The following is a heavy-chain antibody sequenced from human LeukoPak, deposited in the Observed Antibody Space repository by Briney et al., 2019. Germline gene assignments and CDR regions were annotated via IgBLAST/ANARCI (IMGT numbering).Heavy chain of an antibody. J-gene: IGHJ4*02. CDR2: IHYTGAT. CDR1: GASINFYY. D-gene: IGHD3-10*01. V-gene: IGHV4-59*01. CDR3: ARVSSMLRGPLVIQYFDF. Sequence: SETLSLTCTVSGASINFYYWGWIRQLPGQGLEWIGYIHYTGATHYNPSLKTRVNISLDTSKRQFSLKVSSVTAADTAIYYCARVSSMLRGPLVIQYFDFWGQGTLVTVSS.